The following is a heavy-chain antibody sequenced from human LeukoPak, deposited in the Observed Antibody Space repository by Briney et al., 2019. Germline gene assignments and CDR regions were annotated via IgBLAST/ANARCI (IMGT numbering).Heavy chain of an antibody. CDR2: INAGNGNT. D-gene: IGHD3-10*01. Sequence: ASVKVSCKASGYTFTSYAMHWVRQAPGQRLEWMGWINAGNGNTKYSQKFQGRVTITRDTSASTAYMEPSSLTSEDTAVYFCARDYYGSGSYDCWGQGTLVTVSS. CDR1: GYTFTSYA. J-gene: IGHJ4*02. CDR3: ARDYYGSGSYDC. V-gene: IGHV1-3*01.